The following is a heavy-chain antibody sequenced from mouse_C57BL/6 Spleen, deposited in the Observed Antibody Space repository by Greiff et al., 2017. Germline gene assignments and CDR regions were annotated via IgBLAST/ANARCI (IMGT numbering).Heavy chain of an antibody. CDR3: ARPSSGYYFDY. J-gene: IGHJ2*01. D-gene: IGHD3-2*02. Sequence: QVQLQQPGAELVRPGSSVKLSCKASGYTFTSYWMHWVKQRPLQGLEWIGNIDPSDSETHSNQKFKDKATLTVDKSSSTAYMQLSSLTSEDSAVYYCARPSSGYYFDYWGQGTTLTVAS. V-gene: IGHV1-52*01. CDR2: IDPSDSET. CDR1: GYTFTSYW.